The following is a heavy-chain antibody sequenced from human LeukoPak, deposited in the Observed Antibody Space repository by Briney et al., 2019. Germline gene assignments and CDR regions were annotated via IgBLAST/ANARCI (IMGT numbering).Heavy chain of an antibody. CDR2: ISHSGST. Sequence: SETLSLTCAVYGGSFSGYYWSCIRQPPGKGLEWIGEISHSGSTNYTPSLKSRVTISVDTSKNQFYLKLSSVTAADTAVYYCARGEITMVRGVDYFDYWGQGTLVTVSS. D-gene: IGHD3-10*01. CDR3: ARGEITMVRGVDYFDY. CDR1: GGSFSGYY. V-gene: IGHV4-34*01. J-gene: IGHJ4*02.